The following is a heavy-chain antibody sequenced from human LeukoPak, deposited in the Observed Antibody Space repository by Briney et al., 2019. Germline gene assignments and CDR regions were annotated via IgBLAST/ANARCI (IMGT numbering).Heavy chain of an antibody. D-gene: IGHD3-16*01. J-gene: IGHJ4*02. Sequence: GGSLRLSCAASGFTFSSYAMSWVRQAPGKGLEWVSAISGSGGSTYYADSVKGRFTISRDNSKNTLYLQMNSLRAEDTAVYYCAKDYDYVWGSYEVTSPFTYYFDYWGQGTLVTVSS. V-gene: IGHV3-23*01. CDR3: AKDYDYVWGSYEVTSPFTYYFDY. CDR1: GFTFSSYA. CDR2: ISGSGGST.